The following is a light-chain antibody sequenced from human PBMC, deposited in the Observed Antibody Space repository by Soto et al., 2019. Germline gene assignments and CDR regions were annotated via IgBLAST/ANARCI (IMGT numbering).Light chain of an antibody. CDR2: DAS. V-gene: IGKV3-15*01. Sequence: EIVMMQSPATLSVSPGERATLSCRASQSVSSDLAWYQQKPGQAPRLLIQDASTRATGIAARFSGSGSGTEFTLTISSLQSEDFAVYYCQQYNNWPPVTFGQGTKLEIK. CDR3: QQYNNWPPVT. CDR1: QSVSSD. J-gene: IGKJ2*01.